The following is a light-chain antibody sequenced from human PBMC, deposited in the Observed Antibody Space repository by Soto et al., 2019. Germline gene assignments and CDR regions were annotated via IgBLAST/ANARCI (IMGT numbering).Light chain of an antibody. J-gene: IGKJ2*01. V-gene: IGKV3-20*01. CDR1: QSVSSNY. CDR3: QQYDSSPVT. Sequence: ENVLTQSPGTLSLSPGERATLSCRASQSVSSNYLTWYQQKPGQAPRLFIYGASSRATDIPDRFSGSGSGTDFTLTISRLEPEDFAVYYCQQYDSSPVTFGQGTKLEIK. CDR2: GAS.